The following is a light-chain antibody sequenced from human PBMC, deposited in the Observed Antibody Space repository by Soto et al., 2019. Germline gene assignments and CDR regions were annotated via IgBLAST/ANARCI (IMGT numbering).Light chain of an antibody. CDR3: CSYAGSYKGYV. Sequence: QPVLTQPRSVSGSPGQSVTISCTGTSSDVGGYNYVSWYQQHPGKAPKLMICDVSKRPSGVPDRFSGSKSGNTASLTISGLQAEDEADYYCCSYAGSYKGYVFGTGTKLTVL. CDR1: SSDVGGYNY. J-gene: IGLJ1*01. V-gene: IGLV2-11*01. CDR2: DVS.